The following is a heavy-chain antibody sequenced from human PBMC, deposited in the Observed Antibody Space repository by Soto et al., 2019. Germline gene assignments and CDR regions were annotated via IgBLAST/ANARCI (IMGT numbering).Heavy chain of an antibody. J-gene: IGHJ3*02. CDR3: ASPRDYCVTTRKCFIAFDI. CDR2: ISHSGSYI. V-gene: IGHV3-21*01. CDR1: GFSFGDYI. Sequence: AQLVESGGSLVKPGGSLRLSCAASGFSFGDYIMNWVRQAPGRGLEWVASISHSGSYIFYADSVKGRFTISRDNSRDSLYLQMNSLRVDDTAIYYCASPRDYCVTTRKCFIAFDIWGQGTRVTVSS. D-gene: IGHD4-17*01.